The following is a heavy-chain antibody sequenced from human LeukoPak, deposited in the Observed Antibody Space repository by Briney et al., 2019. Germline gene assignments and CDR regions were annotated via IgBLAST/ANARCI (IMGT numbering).Heavy chain of an antibody. J-gene: IGHJ6*02. CDR3: ARVVTMVRGYYYGMDV. Sequence: SGTLSLTCAVSGGSISTYNWWSWVRLPPGKGLEWIGEIFHSGITNYNPSLKSRVIMSVDKSKNQFSLKLSSVTAADTAVYYCARVVTMVRGYYYGMDVWGQGTTVTVSS. CDR2: IFHSGIT. CDR1: GGSISTYNW. D-gene: IGHD3-10*01. V-gene: IGHV4-4*02.